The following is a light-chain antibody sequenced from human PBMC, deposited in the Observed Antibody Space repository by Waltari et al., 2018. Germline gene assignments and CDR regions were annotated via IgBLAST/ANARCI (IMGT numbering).Light chain of an antibody. CDR2: GAS. J-gene: IGKJ1*01. CDR3: QQYGSSPPT. CDR1: QRVSSSY. Sequence: EIVFTPSPGTLSLSPVERATLSCRASQRVSSSYLAWYQQKPGQAPRLLIYGASSRATGIPDRFSGSGSGTDFTLTISRLEPEDFAVYYCQQYGSSPPTFGQGTKVEIK. V-gene: IGKV3-20*01.